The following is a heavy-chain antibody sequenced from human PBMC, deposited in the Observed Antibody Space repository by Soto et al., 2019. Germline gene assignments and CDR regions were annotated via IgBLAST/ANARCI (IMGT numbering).Heavy chain of an antibody. CDR1: GGSISSGNSYS. CDR3: ARAVAPYLGTWFDP. D-gene: IGHD3-16*01. J-gene: IGHJ5*02. Sequence: PSEILSLTCAVSGGSISSGNSYSWSWIRQPPGKGLEWIGSISHTGSTSCNPSLKGRVTMSVDKSKNQFSLKLSSVTAADMAVYYCARAVAPYLGTWFDPWGQGTLVTVSS. CDR2: ISHTGST. V-gene: IGHV4-30-2*01.